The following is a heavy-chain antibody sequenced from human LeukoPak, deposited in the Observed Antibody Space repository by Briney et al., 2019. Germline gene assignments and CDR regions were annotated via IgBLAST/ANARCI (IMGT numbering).Heavy chain of an antibody. CDR1: GYTFTSYA. D-gene: IGHD2-21*02. Sequence: ASVKVSCKASGYTFTSYAMNWVRQAPGQGLEWMGWINTNTGNPTYAQGFTGRFVFSLDTSVSTAYLQISSLKAEDTAVYYCARERTAGVEYWFDPWGQGTLVTVSS. CDR2: INTNTGNP. J-gene: IGHJ5*02. V-gene: IGHV7-4-1*02. CDR3: ARERTAGVEYWFDP.